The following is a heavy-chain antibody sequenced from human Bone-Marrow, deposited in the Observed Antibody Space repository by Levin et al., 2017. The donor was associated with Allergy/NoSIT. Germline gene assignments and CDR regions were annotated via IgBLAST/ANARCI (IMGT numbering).Heavy chain of an antibody. CDR3: ARVVYGDYVSQDY. J-gene: IGHJ4*02. CDR1: GFTFSSYA. CDR2: ISYDGSNK. V-gene: IGHV3-30-3*01. Sequence: GESLKISCAASGFTFSSYAMHWVRQAPGKGLEWVAVISYDGSNKYYADSVKGRFTISRDNSKNTLYLQMNSLRAEDTAVYYCARVVYGDYVSQDYWGQGTLVTVSS. D-gene: IGHD4-17*01.